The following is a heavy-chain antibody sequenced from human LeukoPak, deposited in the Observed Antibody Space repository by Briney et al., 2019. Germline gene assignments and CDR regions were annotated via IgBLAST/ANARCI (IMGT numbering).Heavy chain of an antibody. CDR3: AREYGAAGQDWYYYYGMDV. Sequence: GASVKVSCKASGYTFTSYAMNWVRQAPGQGLEWMGWINTNTGNPTYAQGFTGRFVFSLDTSVSTAYLQISSLKAEDTAVYYCAREYGAAGQDWYYYYGMDVWGQGTTVTVSS. CDR2: INTNTGNP. D-gene: IGHD6-13*01. J-gene: IGHJ6*02. CDR1: GYTFTSYA. V-gene: IGHV7-4-1*02.